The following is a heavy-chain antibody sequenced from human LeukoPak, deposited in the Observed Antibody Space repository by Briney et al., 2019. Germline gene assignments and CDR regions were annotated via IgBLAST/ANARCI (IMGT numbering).Heavy chain of an antibody. CDR3: ARSLISSGYFSNNPSDY. CDR2: ISGSGGST. CDR1: GFTFSIYA. J-gene: IGHJ4*02. D-gene: IGHD3-22*01. V-gene: IGHV3-23*01. Sequence: GGSLRLSCGASGFTFSIYAMSWVRQAPGKGLEWVSAISGSGGSTYYADSVKGRFTISRDNSKNTLYLQMNSLRAEDTAVYSCARSLISSGYFSNNPSDYWGQGTLVTVSS.